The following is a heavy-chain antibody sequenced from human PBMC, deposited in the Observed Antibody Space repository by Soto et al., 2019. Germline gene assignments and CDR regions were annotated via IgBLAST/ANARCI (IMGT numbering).Heavy chain of an antibody. CDR3: ARAPPDFWSGYYTGGYYGMDV. V-gene: IGHV5-51*01. Sequence: GESLKISCKGSGYSFTSYWIGWVRQMPGKGLEWMGIIYPGDSDTRYSPSFQGQVTISADKSISTAYLQWSSLKASDTAMYYCARAPPDFWSGYYTGGYYGMDVWGQGTTVTVSS. CDR1: GYSFTSYW. CDR2: IYPGDSDT. J-gene: IGHJ6*02. D-gene: IGHD3-3*01.